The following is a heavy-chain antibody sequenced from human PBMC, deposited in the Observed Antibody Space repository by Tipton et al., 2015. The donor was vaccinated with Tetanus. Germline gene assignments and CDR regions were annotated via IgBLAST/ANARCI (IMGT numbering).Heavy chain of an antibody. Sequence: SLRLSCAASGFSFSDYYMSWIRQAPGKGLEWLSFISHSGSVICYADSVKGRFTISRDNVKNSVFLQMNSLRAEDTAVYYCARDVFPRNSYYRAFESWGQGTPVTVSS. D-gene: IGHD3-10*01. CDR1: GFSFSDYY. CDR2: ISHSGSVI. CDR3: ARDVFPRNSYYRAFES. V-gene: IGHV3-11*01. J-gene: IGHJ4*02.